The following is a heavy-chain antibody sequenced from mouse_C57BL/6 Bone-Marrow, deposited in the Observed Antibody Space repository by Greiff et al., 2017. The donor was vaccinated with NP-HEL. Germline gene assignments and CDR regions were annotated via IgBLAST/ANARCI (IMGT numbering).Heavy chain of an antibody. D-gene: IGHD2-2*01. CDR1: GFTFSSYG. V-gene: IGHV5-6*01. Sequence: EVKLMESGGDLVKPGGSLKLSCAASGFTFSSYGMSWVRQTPDKRLEWVATISSGGSYTYYPDSVKGRFTISRDNAKNTLYLQMSSLKSEDTAMYYCARGGYGYDYYFDYWGQGTTLTVSS. CDR3: ARGGYGYDYYFDY. CDR2: ISSGGSYT. J-gene: IGHJ2*01.